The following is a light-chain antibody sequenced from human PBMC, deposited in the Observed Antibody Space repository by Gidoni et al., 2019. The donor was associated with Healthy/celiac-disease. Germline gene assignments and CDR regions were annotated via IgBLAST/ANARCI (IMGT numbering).Light chain of an antibody. V-gene: IGKV3-20*01. CDR1: QSVSSSY. CDR2: GAS. J-gene: IGKJ4*01. Sequence: EIVLTQSPGTLSLSPGERATLSCRASQSVSSSYLAWYQQKPGQAPRLLIYGASSRATGIPDRFSGRGSGKDFTLTISRLEREDFAVYYCQQYGSSPPLTCGGGTKVEIK. CDR3: QQYGSSPPLT.